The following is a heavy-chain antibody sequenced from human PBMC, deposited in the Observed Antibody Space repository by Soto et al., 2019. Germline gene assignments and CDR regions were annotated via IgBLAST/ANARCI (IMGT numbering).Heavy chain of an antibody. V-gene: IGHV1-69*13. J-gene: IGHJ4*02. CDR2: IIPIFGTA. CDR3: ARALVGPYPLGY. CDR1: GGTFSSYA. D-gene: IGHD1-26*01. Sequence: SVKVSCKASGGTFSSYAISWVRQAPGQGLEWMGGIIPIFGTANYAQKFQGRVTITADESTSTAYMELSSLRSEDTAVYYCARALVGPYPLGYWGQGTLVTVSS.